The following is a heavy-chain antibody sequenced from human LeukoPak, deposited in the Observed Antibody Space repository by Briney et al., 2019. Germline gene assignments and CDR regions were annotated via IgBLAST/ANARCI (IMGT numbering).Heavy chain of an antibody. J-gene: IGHJ3*02. V-gene: IGHV1-18*01. CDR2: ISAYNGNT. CDR3: ARDILWFGAHWDAFDI. CDR1: GYTFTSYG. D-gene: IGHD3-10*01. Sequence: ASVKVSCKASGYTFTSYGISWVRQAPGQGLEWMGWISAYNGNTNYAQKLQGRVTMTTDTSTSTAYMELRSLRSDDTAVYYCARDILWFGAHWDAFDIWGQGTMVTVSS.